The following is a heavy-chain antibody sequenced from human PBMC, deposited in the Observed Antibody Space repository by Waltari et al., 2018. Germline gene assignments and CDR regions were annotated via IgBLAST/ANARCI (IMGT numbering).Heavy chain of an antibody. Sequence: QVQLVQSGAEVKKPGASVKVSCKASGYTFTSYDTPWVRQATGQGLEWMGWMNPKSGNTGYAQKFQGRVTITRNTSISTAYMELSSLRSEDTAVYYCARGREDCTNGVCYVRFFMDVWGQGTTVTVSS. CDR2: MNPKSGNT. CDR1: GYTFTSYD. J-gene: IGHJ6*02. V-gene: IGHV1-8*03. D-gene: IGHD2-8*01. CDR3: ARGREDCTNGVCYVRFFMDV.